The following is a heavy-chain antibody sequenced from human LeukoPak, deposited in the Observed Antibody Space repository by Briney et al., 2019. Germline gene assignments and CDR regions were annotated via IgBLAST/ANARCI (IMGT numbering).Heavy chain of an antibody. CDR1: GGTFSSYA. J-gene: IGHJ6*02. CDR2: IIPILGIA. CDR3: ARDRDTNYYYYYGMDV. Sequence: SVKVSCKASGGTFSSYAISWVRQAPGRGLEWMGRIIPILGIANYAQKFQGRVTIAADKSTSTAYMELSSLRSEDTAVYYCARDRDTNYYYYYGMDVWGQGTTVTVSS. D-gene: IGHD5-24*01. V-gene: IGHV1-69*04.